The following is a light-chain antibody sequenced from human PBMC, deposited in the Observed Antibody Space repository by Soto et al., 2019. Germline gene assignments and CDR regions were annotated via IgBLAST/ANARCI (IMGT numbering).Light chain of an antibody. CDR2: AAS. V-gene: IGKV1-9*01. CDR1: QGINNF. CDR3: QQFNTYPRT. J-gene: IGKJ1*01. Sequence: DIQLTQSPSFLSASVGDRVTITCRASQGINNFLAWYQQKPGKAPKLLIFAASTLQSGVPSRFSGSGSGTDFSLTISSLQTEDCAIYYCQQFNTYPRTFGQGTTVELK.